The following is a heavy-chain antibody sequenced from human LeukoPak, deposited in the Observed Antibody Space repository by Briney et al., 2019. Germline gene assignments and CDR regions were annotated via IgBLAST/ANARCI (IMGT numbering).Heavy chain of an antibody. CDR3: ARRPAGYCSSNSCHSFDY. J-gene: IGHJ4*02. CDR1: GYSFTSYW. CDR2: IYPGDSDT. V-gene: IGHV5-51*01. Sequence: GESLKISCKGSGYSFTSYWIGWVRQVPGKGLEWMGVIYPGDSDTRYSPSFQGQVTISADKSISTAYLQWSSLKASDTAMYYCARRPAGYCSSNSCHSFDYWGQGTLVTVSS. D-gene: IGHD2-2*01.